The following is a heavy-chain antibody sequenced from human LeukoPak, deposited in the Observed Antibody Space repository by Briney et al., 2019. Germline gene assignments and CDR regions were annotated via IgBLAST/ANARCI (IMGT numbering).Heavy chain of an antibody. CDR1: GGSLSNFY. Sequence: PSETLSLTCTVSGGSLSNFYWSWIRQSPGERPEWIGYIDYNGKTDYKASLKSRVTMSVDTSKKQFSLKLSSVTAADTAVYYCARVSSDHWYSHLDYWGQGTLVTVSS. CDR2: IDYNGKT. J-gene: IGHJ4*02. D-gene: IGHD6-13*01. V-gene: IGHV4-59*01. CDR3: ARVSSDHWYSHLDY.